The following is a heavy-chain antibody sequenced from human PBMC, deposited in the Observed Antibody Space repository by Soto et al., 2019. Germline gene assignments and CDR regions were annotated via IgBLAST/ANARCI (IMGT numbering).Heavy chain of an antibody. CDR2: IYPGDSDT. Sequence: PGESLKISCKGSGYSFTSYLIGSVRQMPGKGLEWMGIIYPGDSDTRYSPSFQGQGTISADKSISTAYLQWSSLKASDPAMYYCASQTLEYSGYDYYYYYSMDVWGKGTTVTVSS. CDR3: ASQTLEYSGYDYYYYYSMDV. J-gene: IGHJ6*03. V-gene: IGHV5-51*01. D-gene: IGHD5-12*01. CDR1: GYSFTSYL.